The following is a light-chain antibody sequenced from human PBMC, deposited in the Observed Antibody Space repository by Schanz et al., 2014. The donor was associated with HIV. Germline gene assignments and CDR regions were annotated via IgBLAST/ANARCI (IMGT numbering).Light chain of an antibody. Sequence: QSALTQPASVSGSPGQSITISCTGTSSDVGGYNYVSWYQQHPGKAPKLMIYDVTTRPSGISYRFSGSKSGNTASLTISGLQAEDEADYYCSSYTSSSTQVFGGGTKLTVL. CDR2: DVT. J-gene: IGLJ2*01. CDR1: SSDVGGYNY. V-gene: IGLV2-14*01. CDR3: SSYTSSSTQV.